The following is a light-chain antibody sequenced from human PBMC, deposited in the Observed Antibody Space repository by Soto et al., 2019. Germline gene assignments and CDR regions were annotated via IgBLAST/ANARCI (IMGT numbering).Light chain of an antibody. V-gene: IGKV3-20*01. CDR3: QQYGNSHPIT. CDR1: QRISRN. Sequence: EIWLTQSPGTLSLSTGESATLSCRASQRISRNLAWYQQKPGQAPRLLIYDASTRATGIPDRFSGSGSGTDFTLTISRLEPEDFAMYYCQQYGNSHPITFGGGTKVDIK. CDR2: DAS. J-gene: IGKJ4*01.